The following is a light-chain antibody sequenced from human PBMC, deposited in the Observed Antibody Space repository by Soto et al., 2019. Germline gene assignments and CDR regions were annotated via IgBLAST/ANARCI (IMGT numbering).Light chain of an antibody. Sequence: DIQMTQSPYTLSAFVGDRVTITCRASQSVSSSLAWYQQKPGKAPKLLIYAASTLESGVSSRFSGSGFGTEFTLTISSLQPDDFATYYCKQYKSFSPYTFGQGTNVEIK. V-gene: IGKV1-5*01. CDR2: AAS. CDR3: KQYKSFSPYT. J-gene: IGKJ2*01. CDR1: QSVSSS.